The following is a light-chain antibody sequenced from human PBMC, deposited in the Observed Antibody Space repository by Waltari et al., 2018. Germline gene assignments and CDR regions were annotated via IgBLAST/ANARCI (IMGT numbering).Light chain of an antibody. J-gene: IGLJ3*02. CDR3: QTGGHGTWV. Sequence: QLVLTQSPSASASLGASVKLTRTLSSGHSSNVTAWLQEQPGKGPRYLMKVNSDGSHSKGDEIPDRFSGSSSGAERYLTISSLQSEDEADYYCQTGGHGTWVFGGGTKLTVL. CDR2: VNSDGSH. V-gene: IGLV4-69*01. CDR1: SGHSSNV.